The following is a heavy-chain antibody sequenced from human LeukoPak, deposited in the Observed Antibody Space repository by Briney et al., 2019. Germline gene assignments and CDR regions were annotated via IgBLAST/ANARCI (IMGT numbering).Heavy chain of an antibody. CDR2: ISSSSSYI. CDR3: ARMVGQQPGRFDY. J-gene: IGHJ4*02. CDR1: GFIFSSYS. V-gene: IGHV3-21*01. D-gene: IGHD6-13*01. Sequence: GGSLRLSCAASGFIFSSYSMNWVRQAPGKGLEWVSSISSSSSYIYYADSVKGRFTISRDNAKNSVYLQMNSLRAEDTAVYYCARMVGQQPGRFDYWGQGTLVTVSS.